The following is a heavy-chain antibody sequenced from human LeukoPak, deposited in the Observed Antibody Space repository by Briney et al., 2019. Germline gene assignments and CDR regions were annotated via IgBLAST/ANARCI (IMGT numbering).Heavy chain of an antibody. J-gene: IGHJ6*03. V-gene: IGHV4-34*01. CDR2: INHSGST. CDR3: ARQGSGYYHNYYYYMDV. CDR1: GGSFSGYY. D-gene: IGHD3-22*01. Sequence: SETLSLTCAVYGGSFSGYYWSWIRQSPGKGLEWIGEINHSGSTNYNPSLKSRVTISVDTSKNQFSLKLSSVTAADTAVYYCARQGSGYYHNYYYYMDVWGKGTTVTISS.